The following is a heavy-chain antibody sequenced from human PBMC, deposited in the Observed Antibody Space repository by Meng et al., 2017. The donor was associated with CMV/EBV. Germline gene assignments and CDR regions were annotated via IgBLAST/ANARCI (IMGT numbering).Heavy chain of an antibody. CDR3: ARGLWNYDY. CDR1: GGSFSGYY. CDR2: INHSGST. Sequence: SETLSLTCAVYGGSFSGYYWSWIRQPPGKGLEWIGEINHSGSTSYNPSLKSRVPISVDTSKNQFSLKLSSVTAADTAVYYCARGLWNYDYWGQGTLVTVSS. V-gene: IGHV4-34*01. D-gene: IGHD1-7*01. J-gene: IGHJ4*02.